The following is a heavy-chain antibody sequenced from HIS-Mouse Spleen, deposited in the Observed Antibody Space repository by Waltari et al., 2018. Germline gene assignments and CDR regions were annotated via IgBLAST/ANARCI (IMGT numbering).Heavy chain of an antibody. CDR1: GGSFSGYY. Sequence: QVQLQQWGAGLLKPSETQSLTCAVYGGSFSGYYWGWIRQPPGKGLEWIGEINHSGSTNYNPSLKSRVTISVDTSKNQFSLKLSSVTAADTAVYYCAGYNWNYGTDYWGQGTLVTVSS. D-gene: IGHD1-7*01. V-gene: IGHV4-34*01. CDR2: INHSGST. CDR3: AGYNWNYGTDY. J-gene: IGHJ4*02.